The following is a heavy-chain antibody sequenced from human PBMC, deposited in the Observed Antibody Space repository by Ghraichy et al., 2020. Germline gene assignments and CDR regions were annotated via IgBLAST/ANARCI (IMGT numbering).Heavy chain of an antibody. Sequence: SETLSLTCTVSGGSITTRSYFWAWIRQPPGKGLEWIGSIYSSDSTYYNPSLTSRVTISADTSKSQFSLKLTSVTAADTAVYYCARRGRATDYNLGGIDYWGQGTLVTVSS. CDR2: IYSSDST. D-gene: IGHD3-16*01. CDR3: ARRGRATDYNLGGIDY. J-gene: IGHJ4*02. V-gene: IGHV4-39*01. CDR1: GGSITTRSYF.